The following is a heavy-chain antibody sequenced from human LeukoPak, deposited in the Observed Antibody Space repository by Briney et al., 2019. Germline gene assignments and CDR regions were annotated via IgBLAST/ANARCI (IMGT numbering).Heavy chain of an antibody. CDR1: GGSINSSSYY. Sequence: SETLSLTCTVSGGSINSSSYYWGWIRQPPGRGLEWIVYIYYSGSTNYNPSRKRRFTISVATSKNPFSLKLSSVTAADTAVYYCARAQLYDSSGYYGDYFDYWGQGTLVTVSS. CDR2: IYYSGST. CDR3: ARAQLYDSSGYYGDYFDY. V-gene: IGHV4-61*05. J-gene: IGHJ4*02. D-gene: IGHD3-22*01.